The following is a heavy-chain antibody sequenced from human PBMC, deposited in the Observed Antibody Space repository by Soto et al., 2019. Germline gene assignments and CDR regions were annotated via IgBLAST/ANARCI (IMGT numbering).Heavy chain of an antibody. CDR1: GFTFSTFW. J-gene: IGHJ4*02. CDR2: IKQDGSET. V-gene: IGHV3-7*01. CDR3: ARDSGTSDY. D-gene: IGHD6-13*01. Sequence: EVQLVESGGGLVQPGGSLRLSCAASGFTFSTFWMCWVRQAPGKGLEWVANIKQDGSETYYVDSVKGRFTIPRDNAKNALYLQVNSLRSEDTAVYYCARDSGTSDYWGQGTLVTVSS.